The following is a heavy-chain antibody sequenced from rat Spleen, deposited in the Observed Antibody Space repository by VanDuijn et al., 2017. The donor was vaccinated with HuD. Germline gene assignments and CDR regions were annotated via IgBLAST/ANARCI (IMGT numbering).Heavy chain of an antibody. CDR3: VRDCGTYYGD. CDR2: IWSGGTT. V-gene: IGHV2-4*01. CDR1: GFSLTNFG. Sequence: QVQLKESGPGLVQPSQTLSLTCTVSGFSLTNFGVTWVRQPPGKGLEWIGAIWSGGTTDYSSALKSRLSISRDTSKSQVFLEMNSLQTEDTATYYCVRDCGTYYGDWGQGVMVTVSS. D-gene: IGHD1-12*02. J-gene: IGHJ2*01.